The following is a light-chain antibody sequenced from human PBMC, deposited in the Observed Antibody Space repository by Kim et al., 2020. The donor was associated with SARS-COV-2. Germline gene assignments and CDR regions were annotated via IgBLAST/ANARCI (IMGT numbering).Light chain of an antibody. CDR3: STWDSSLSAWV. V-gene: IGLV10-54*01. Sequence: QAGLTQPPSVSKGLGQSATLTCTGNNNNVGDQGAAWLQQHQGHPPKLLSYRNNNRPSGISERLSASRSGNTASLTITGLQPEDEADYYCSTWDSSLSAWVFGGGTKLTVL. CDR2: RNN. J-gene: IGLJ3*02. CDR1: NNNVGDQG.